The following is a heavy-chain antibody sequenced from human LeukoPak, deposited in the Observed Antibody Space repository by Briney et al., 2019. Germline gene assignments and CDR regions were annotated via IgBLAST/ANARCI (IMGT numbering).Heavy chain of an antibody. D-gene: IGHD1-26*01. J-gene: IGHJ4*02. Sequence: GGSLRLSCAASGFTFSSYSMIWVRLAPGRGLEWVSSISSSSSYIYYVDSVKGRFTTSRDNVENSLYLQMNSLRAEDTAVYYCARAKVGARDYFDYWGQGTLVTVSS. V-gene: IGHV3-21*01. CDR3: ARAKVGARDYFDY. CDR1: GFTFSSYS. CDR2: ISSSSSYI.